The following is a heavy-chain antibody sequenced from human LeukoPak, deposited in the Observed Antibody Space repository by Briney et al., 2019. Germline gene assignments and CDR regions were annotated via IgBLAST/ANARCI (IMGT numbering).Heavy chain of an antibody. CDR2: ILHSGST. CDR1: GYSISSAYD. Sequence: SETLSLTCAVSGYSISSAYDWGWTRQPPGKGLEWIGGILHSGSTYYNPSLKSRVTISVDTSKNRFSLKLTSVTAADTAVYYCARDRGVRGEMDFWGQGTLVTVSS. V-gene: IGHV4-38-2*02. D-gene: IGHD3-10*01. J-gene: IGHJ4*02. CDR3: ARDRGVRGEMDF.